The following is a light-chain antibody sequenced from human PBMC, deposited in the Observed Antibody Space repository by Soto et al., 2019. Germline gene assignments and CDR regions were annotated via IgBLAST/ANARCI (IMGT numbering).Light chain of an antibody. CDR1: QSVSKY. J-gene: IGKJ4*01. CDR2: DAS. V-gene: IGKV3-11*01. CDR3: QQRSNWPPS. Sequence: ETVLTQSPPTLSLSPGEGATLSCRASQSVSKYLAWYQQKPGQAPRLLIYDASTRATGIPVRFSGSGSGTDFTLTISSLEPEDCAVYYCQQRSNWPPSFGGGTKVEIK.